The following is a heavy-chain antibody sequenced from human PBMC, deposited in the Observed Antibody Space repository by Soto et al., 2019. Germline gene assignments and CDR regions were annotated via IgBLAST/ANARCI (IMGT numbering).Heavy chain of an antibody. V-gene: IGHV3-23*01. Sequence: EVQLLESGGGFIQPGGSLRLSCAASGFTFSSYAMSWVRQAPGTGLEWLSAISASGASTYYADSVKGRFTMSRDNSKNTLYLQMNSLRAEDTPVYYCAKCSSTSCYTWYFDLWGRGTLVTVSS. CDR2: ISASGAST. D-gene: IGHD2-2*02. J-gene: IGHJ2*01. CDR1: GFTFSSYA. CDR3: AKCSSTSCYTWYFDL.